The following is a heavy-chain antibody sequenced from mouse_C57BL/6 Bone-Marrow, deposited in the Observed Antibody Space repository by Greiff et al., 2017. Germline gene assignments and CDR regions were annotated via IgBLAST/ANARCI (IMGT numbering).Heavy chain of an antibody. J-gene: IGHJ2*01. Sequence: QVQLQQPGAELVKPGASVKLSCKASGYTFTSYWMHWVKQRPGQGLEWIGMIHPNSGSTNYNEKFKSKATLTVDKSSSTAYMQLSSLKSEDSAVYYCAREKNYGNYYFDYWGQGTTLTVSS. V-gene: IGHV1-64*01. D-gene: IGHD2-1*01. CDR2: IHPNSGST. CDR3: AREKNYGNYYFDY. CDR1: GYTFTSYW.